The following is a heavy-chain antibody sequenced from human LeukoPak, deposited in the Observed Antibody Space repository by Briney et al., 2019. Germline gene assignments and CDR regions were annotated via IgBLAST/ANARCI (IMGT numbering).Heavy chain of an antibody. J-gene: IGHJ6*03. D-gene: IGHD3-3*01. Sequence: SETLSLTCTVSGGSISSYYWSWIRQPPGKGLEWIGYIYTSGSTNYNPSLKSRVTISVDTSKNQFSLKLSSVTAADTAVYYCARHAAFGEGIFGVVSDYYMDVWGKGTTVTVSS. CDR1: GGSISSYY. CDR3: ARHAAFGEGIFGVVSDYYMDV. CDR2: IYTSGST. V-gene: IGHV4-4*09.